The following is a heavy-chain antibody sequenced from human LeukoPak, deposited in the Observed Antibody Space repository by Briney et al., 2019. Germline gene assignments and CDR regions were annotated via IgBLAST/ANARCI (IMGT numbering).Heavy chain of an antibody. J-gene: IGHJ3*02. CDR2: INAGNGNT. D-gene: IGHD2-2*01. V-gene: IGHV1-3*01. CDR3: ARVAKRIVVVPAAIFGAFDI. CDR1: GYTFTSYA. Sequence: GASVKVSCKASGYTFTSYAMHWVGQAPGQRLEWMGWINAGNGNTKYSQKFQGRVTITRDTSASTAYMELSSLRSEDTAVYYCARVAKRIVVVPAAIFGAFDIWGQGTMVTVSS.